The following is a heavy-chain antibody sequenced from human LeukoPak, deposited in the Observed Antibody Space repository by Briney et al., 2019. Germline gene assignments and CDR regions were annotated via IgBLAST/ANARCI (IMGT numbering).Heavy chain of an antibody. Sequence: GGSLRLSCAASGFTFSSYAMSWVRQAPGKGLEWVAFIRYDGSNKYYADSVKGRFTISRDNSKNTLYLQMNSLRAEDTAVYYCAKDGYSSSWTPFDYWGQGTLVTVSS. CDR2: IRYDGSNK. J-gene: IGHJ4*02. CDR3: AKDGYSSSWTPFDY. CDR1: GFTFSSYA. V-gene: IGHV3-30*02. D-gene: IGHD6-13*01.